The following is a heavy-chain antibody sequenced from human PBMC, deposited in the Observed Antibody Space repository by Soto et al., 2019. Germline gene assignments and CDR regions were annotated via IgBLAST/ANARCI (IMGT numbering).Heavy chain of an antibody. CDR3: ARRGGLPPHNWFDP. Sequence: QVQLQESGPGLVKPSETLSLTCTVSGGSISSYYWSWIRQPPGKGLEWIGYIYYSGSTNYNPSLKSRVTISVDTSKNQFSLKLSSVTAADTAVYYCARRGGLPPHNWFDPWGQGTLVTVSS. J-gene: IGHJ5*02. V-gene: IGHV4-59*08. CDR2: IYYSGST. CDR1: GGSISSYY.